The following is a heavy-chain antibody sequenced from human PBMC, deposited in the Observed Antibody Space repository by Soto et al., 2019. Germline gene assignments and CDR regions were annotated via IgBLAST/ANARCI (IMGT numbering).Heavy chain of an antibody. CDR1: GGSINSGDYY. D-gene: IGHD5-18*01. CDR3: ARCGFNYGSHY. V-gene: IGHV4-30-4*01. J-gene: IGHJ4*02. Sequence: QVQLQESGPGLVKPSQTLSLTCTVSGGSINSGDYYWSWIRQPPGKGLEWIGHIYYSGRTYYNPSLKSRVTIAADMSENQFSLKLSSVTAADTAVYFCARCGFNYGSHYWGQGTLVSVSS. CDR2: IYYSGRT.